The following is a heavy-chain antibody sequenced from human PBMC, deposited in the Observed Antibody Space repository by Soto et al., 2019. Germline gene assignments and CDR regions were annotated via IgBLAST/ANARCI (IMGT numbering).Heavy chain of an antibody. CDR2: ISSSSSYI. J-gene: IGHJ4*02. Sequence: PGGSLRLSCAASGFTFSSYSMNWVRQAPGKGLEWVSSISSSSSYIYYADSVKGRFTISRDNAKNSLYLQMNSLRAEDTAVYYCAKKGIAAAGPGTFDYWGQGTLVTVSS. V-gene: IGHV3-21*01. CDR1: GFTFSSYS. D-gene: IGHD6-13*01. CDR3: AKKGIAAAGPGTFDY.